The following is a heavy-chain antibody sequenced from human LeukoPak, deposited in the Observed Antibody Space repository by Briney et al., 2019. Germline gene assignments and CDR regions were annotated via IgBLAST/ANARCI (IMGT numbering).Heavy chain of an antibody. CDR3: ARAGYYYDSSGYYYPPNAFDI. V-gene: IGHV1-2*02. D-gene: IGHD3-22*01. Sequence: GASVKVSCKASGYSLSDNYLHWVRQAPGQRLEWMAWISPRNGETKFAPRFQGRVTLTRDTSITTAYMELSRLRPDDTAVYYCARAGYYYDSSGYYYPPNAFDIWGQGTMVTVSS. CDR1: GYSLSDNY. J-gene: IGHJ3*02. CDR2: ISPRNGET.